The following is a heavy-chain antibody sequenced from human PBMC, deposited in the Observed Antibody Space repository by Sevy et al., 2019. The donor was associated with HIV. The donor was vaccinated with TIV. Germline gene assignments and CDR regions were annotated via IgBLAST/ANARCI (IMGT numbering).Heavy chain of an antibody. D-gene: IGHD2-15*01. V-gene: IGHV3-11*01. CDR1: GFTFSDYY. J-gene: IGHJ5*02. Sequence: GGSLRLSCAASGFTFSDYYMSWIRQAPGKGLEWVSYISSSGSTIYYADSVKGRFTISRDNAKNSLYLQMNSLRAEDTAVYYCARALGYCSGGSCYLPGGWFDPWGQGTLVTVSS. CDR2: ISSSGSTI. CDR3: ARALGYCSGGSCYLPGGWFDP.